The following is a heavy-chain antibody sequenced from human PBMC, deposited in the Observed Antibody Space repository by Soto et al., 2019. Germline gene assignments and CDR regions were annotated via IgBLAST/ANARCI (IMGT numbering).Heavy chain of an antibody. J-gene: IGHJ6*02. CDR2: ISAYNGNT. CDR3: ARSREGLGAIDYYYGMDV. CDR1: GYTFTSYG. D-gene: IGHD1-26*01. Sequence: QVQLVQSGAEVKKPGASVKVSCKASGYTFTSYGISWVRQAPGQGLEWMGWISAYNGNTNYAQKLQGRVTMTTDTSTSTAYMGLRSLRSDATAVYYCARSREGLGAIDYYYGMDVWGQGTTVTVSS. V-gene: IGHV1-18*01.